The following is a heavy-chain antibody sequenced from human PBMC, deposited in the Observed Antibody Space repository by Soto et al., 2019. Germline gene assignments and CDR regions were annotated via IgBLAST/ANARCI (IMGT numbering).Heavy chain of an antibody. CDR3: ARDKRPFNGGYGEVVVAFDI. V-gene: IGHV4-31*03. D-gene: IGHD5-12*01. CDR2: IYYSGST. J-gene: IGHJ3*02. CDR1: GGSISSGGYY. Sequence: NPSLTCTVSGGSISSGGYYWSWIRQHPGKGLEWIGYIYYSGSTYYNPSLKSRVTISVDTSKNQFSLKLSSVTAADTAVYYCARDKRPFNGGYGEVVVAFDIWGQGTMVTVSS.